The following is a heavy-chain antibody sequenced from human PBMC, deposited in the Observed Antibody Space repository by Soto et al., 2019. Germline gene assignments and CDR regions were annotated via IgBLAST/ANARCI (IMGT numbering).Heavy chain of an antibody. D-gene: IGHD3-3*01. CDR1: GYSFTRHD. Sequence: QVQLVQSGAEVKKPGASVKVSCKASGYSFTRHDINWVRQAPGQGLEWMGWINPSSGNTGYAQRFLGRLTMTTDTSTSTAYMELSGLKSEDTAIYYCAREGIRVSGVIVFYGMDGWGQGTTVTVPS. V-gene: IGHV1-8*01. CDR2: INPSSGNT. J-gene: IGHJ6*02. CDR3: AREGIRVSGVIVFYGMDG.